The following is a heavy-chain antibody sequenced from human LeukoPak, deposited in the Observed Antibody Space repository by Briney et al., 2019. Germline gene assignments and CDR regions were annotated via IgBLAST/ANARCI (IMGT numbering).Heavy chain of an antibody. CDR1: GGSISSGSYY. Sequence: SETLSLTCTVSGGSISSGSYYWSWIRQPAGKGLEWIGYIYYSGSTNYNPSLKSRVTISVDTSKNQFSLKLSSVTAADTAVYYCAREKYSSSWYGDLRYWFDPWGQGTLVTVSS. CDR2: IYYSGST. J-gene: IGHJ5*02. V-gene: IGHV4-61*10. CDR3: AREKYSSSWYGDLRYWFDP. D-gene: IGHD6-13*01.